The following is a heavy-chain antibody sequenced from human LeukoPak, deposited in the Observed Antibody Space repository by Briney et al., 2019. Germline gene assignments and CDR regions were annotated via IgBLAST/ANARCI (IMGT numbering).Heavy chain of an antibody. Sequence: GGSLRLSCAASGFTFTNYAMSWVRQAPGKGLEWVSSISASGVSTYYADSVKGRFTISRDNSKNTLYLQMNSLRAEDTAVYYCAKDYDYVWGSYHDYWGQGTLVTVSS. CDR3: AKDYDYVWGSYHDY. CDR1: GFTFTNYA. CDR2: ISASGVST. D-gene: IGHD3-16*02. J-gene: IGHJ4*02. V-gene: IGHV3-23*01.